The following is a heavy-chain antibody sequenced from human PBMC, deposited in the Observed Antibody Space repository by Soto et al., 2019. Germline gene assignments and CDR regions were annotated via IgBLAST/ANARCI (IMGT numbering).Heavy chain of an antibody. CDR3: ARAREPYFSLRPVDY. J-gene: IGHJ4*02. CDR1: GFTFSDYY. Sequence: VQLVESGGGLVEPGGSLRLSCVASGFTFSDYYMSWIRQASGKGLEYVSYISNSGTTRYYADSGTGRFTISRDNANNSLFLQLNSLRVEDTAMYYCARAREPYFSLRPVDYWGQGTLVTVSS. V-gene: IGHV3-11*01. D-gene: IGHD4-17*01. CDR2: ISNSGTTR.